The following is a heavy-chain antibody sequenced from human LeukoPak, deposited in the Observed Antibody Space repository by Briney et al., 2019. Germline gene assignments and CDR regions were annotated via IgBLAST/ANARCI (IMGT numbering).Heavy chain of an antibody. Sequence: GGSLRLSCAASGFTFNNYAMQWVRRAPGKGLEWVAIISYDGSNQYYADSVKCRFAISRDSSQNTLYLQMNTLRVEDTAVYFCAREGYYAFDIWGQGTMVTVSS. V-gene: IGHV3-30*09. CDR2: ISYDGSNQ. CDR3: AREGYYAFDI. CDR1: GFTFNNYA. J-gene: IGHJ3*02. D-gene: IGHD3-22*01.